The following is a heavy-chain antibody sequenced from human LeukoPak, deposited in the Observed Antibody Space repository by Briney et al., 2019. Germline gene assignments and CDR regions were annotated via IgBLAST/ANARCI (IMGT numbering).Heavy chain of an antibody. V-gene: IGHV5-51*01. J-gene: IGHJ4*02. CDR2: IYPRDSDT. Sequence: GESLKISCKASGYTFTHQWIGWARQKSGSGLEWMGIIYPRDSDTRYSPSFQGHVSISADTYINTAYLEWSRLEASDTAIYYCARHSDVIGAIWGQGTLVTVSS. CDR3: ARHSDVIGAI. D-gene: IGHD3-10*01. CDR1: GYTFTHQW.